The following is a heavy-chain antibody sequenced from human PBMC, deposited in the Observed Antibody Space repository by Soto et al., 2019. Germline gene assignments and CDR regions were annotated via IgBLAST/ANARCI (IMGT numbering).Heavy chain of an antibody. Sequence: PVGSLRLSCRASGFTFNSNSMSWVRQAPGKGLEWLSIIRDDGITTYYAASVKGRFTISRDNSINTLYLQMNSLRAEDTAVYYCAISYVGWANYPFGSWGQGILVIVSS. D-gene: IGHD3-16*02. J-gene: IGHJ4*02. V-gene: IGHV3-23*01. CDR3: AISYVGWANYPFGS. CDR1: GFTFNSNS. CDR2: IRDDGITT.